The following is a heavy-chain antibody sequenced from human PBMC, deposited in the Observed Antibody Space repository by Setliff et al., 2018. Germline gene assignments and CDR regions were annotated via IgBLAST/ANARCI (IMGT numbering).Heavy chain of an antibody. Sequence: ASVKVSCKASGYTFTGYYMHWVRQAPGQGLEWMGTINPSGGSTSYAQKFQGRVTMTRDTSTSTVYMELSSLRSEDTAVYYCATPGQQLVRLDRFDPWGQGTLVTVSS. D-gene: IGHD6-13*01. CDR1: GYTFTGYY. J-gene: IGHJ5*02. V-gene: IGHV1-46*01. CDR2: INPSGGST. CDR3: ATPGQQLVRLDRFDP.